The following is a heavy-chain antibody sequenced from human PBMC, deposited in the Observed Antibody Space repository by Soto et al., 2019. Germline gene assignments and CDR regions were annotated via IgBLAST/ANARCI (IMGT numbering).Heavy chain of an antibody. Sequence: QITLKESGPTVVKPTQTLTLTCTFSGFSLSTSGVGVGWIRQPPGKALEWLALIYWNDDKRYSPSLKSRLTITKDTSKNQVVRTMTNMDPVDTATSYCAHRISQPGYSSSWYYYYYGMDVWGQGTTVTVSS. CDR2: IYWNDDK. V-gene: IGHV2-5*01. J-gene: IGHJ6*02. CDR1: GFSLSTSGVG. CDR3: AHRISQPGYSSSWYYYYYGMDV. D-gene: IGHD6-13*01.